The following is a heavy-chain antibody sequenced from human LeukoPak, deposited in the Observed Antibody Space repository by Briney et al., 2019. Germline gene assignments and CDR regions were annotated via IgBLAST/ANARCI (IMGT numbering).Heavy chain of an antibody. CDR1: GFAFSHEA. D-gene: IGHD4-11*01. V-gene: IGHV3-23*01. Sequence: GGSLRLSCAVSGFAFSHEAMGWVRQLRGGGLEWFSTISPGGGTTYYAESMKGRFTISRDNSKSTLYLEMNSLRVEDTAVYYCTKVRSGSSNWALQVFEYWGQGALVTVSS. CDR2: ISPGGGTT. CDR3: TKVRSGSSNWALQVFEY. J-gene: IGHJ4*02.